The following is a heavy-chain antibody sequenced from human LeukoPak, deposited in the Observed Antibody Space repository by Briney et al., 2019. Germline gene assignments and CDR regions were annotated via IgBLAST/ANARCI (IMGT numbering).Heavy chain of an antibody. CDR2: IWHDGRSI. CDR3: AKGFSTLWVNYFDD. CDR1: GFSFSIHG. Sequence: GGSLRLSCVASGFSFSIHGMHWVRQAPGKGVEGVAVIWHDGRSIYNEDSVKGRFTISRDTSENTVYLQMNSLRAEDTAVYYCAKGFSTLWVNYFDDWGQGTPVTVSS. D-gene: IGHD2-21*01. J-gene: IGHJ4*02. V-gene: IGHV3-33*06.